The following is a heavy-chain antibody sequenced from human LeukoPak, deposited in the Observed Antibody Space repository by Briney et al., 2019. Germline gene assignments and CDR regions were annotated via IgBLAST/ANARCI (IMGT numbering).Heavy chain of an antibody. J-gene: IGHJ6*02. V-gene: IGHV4-34*01. CDR3: ARADDFCMDV. Sequence: SETLSLTCAVYGGSFSGYYWSWIRQPPGKGLEWIGEINHSGSTNYNPSLKSRVTISVDTSKNQFSLNLSSVTAADTAVYYCARADDFCMDVWGQGTTVTVSS. CDR1: GGSFSGYY. CDR2: INHSGST. D-gene: IGHD2-21*02.